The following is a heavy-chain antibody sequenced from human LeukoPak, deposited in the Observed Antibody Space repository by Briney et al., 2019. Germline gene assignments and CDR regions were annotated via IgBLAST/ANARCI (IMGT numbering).Heavy chain of an antibody. D-gene: IGHD4-11*01. V-gene: IGHV3-74*01. Sequence: GGSLRLSCAASGFTFSRYWMHWVRQAPGKGLVWISHINTDGSGTNYADSVKGRFIIFRDNAKNTVYLQMNSLRAEDTAVYYCARDLMTTNWFDPWGQGTLVTVSS. CDR1: GFTFSRYW. CDR2: INTDGSGT. CDR3: ARDLMTTNWFDP. J-gene: IGHJ5*02.